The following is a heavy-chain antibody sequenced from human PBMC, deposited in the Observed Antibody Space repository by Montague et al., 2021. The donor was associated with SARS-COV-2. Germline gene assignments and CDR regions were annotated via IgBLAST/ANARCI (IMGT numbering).Heavy chain of an antibody. J-gene: IGHJ6*02. V-gene: IGHV4-34*01. CDR1: GGSFSGYY. CDR2: INHSGST. Sequence: SETLSLTCAVYGGSFSGYYWCWIRQPPGQGLGWIGEINHSGSTNYNPSLKSRVPISVYTSKNQFSLKLSSVTAADTAVYYCARGRLILLWFGELLSGGDYYGMDVWGRGTTVTVSS. CDR3: ARGRLILLWFGELLSGGDYYGMDV. D-gene: IGHD3-10*01.